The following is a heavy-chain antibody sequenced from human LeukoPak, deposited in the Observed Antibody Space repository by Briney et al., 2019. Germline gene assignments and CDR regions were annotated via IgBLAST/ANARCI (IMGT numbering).Heavy chain of an antibody. J-gene: IGHJ6*02. V-gene: IGHV3-9*01. CDR2: ISWNSGSI. D-gene: IGHD3-22*01. CDR1: GFTFDAYA. Sequence: GRSLRLSCAASGFTFDAYAMHWVRQAPGKGLEWVSGISWNSGSIGYADSVKGRFTISRDNAKNSLYLQMNSLRAEDTALYYCAKGDYYDSSGYYYYYYGMDVWGQGTTVTVSS. CDR3: AKGDYYDSSGYYYYYYGMDV.